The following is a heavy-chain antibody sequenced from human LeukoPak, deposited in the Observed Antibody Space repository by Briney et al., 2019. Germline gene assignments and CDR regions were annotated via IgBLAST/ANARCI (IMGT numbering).Heavy chain of an antibody. CDR3: ARHVGFDY. V-gene: IGHV3-48*01. Sequence: PGGSLRLSCAASGFTFSSYSMNWVRQAPGKGLEWVSYISSSSSTIYYADSVKGRFTISRDNAKNSLYLQMNSLRAEDTAVYYCARHVGFDYWGQGTLVTVSS. CDR2: ISSSSSTI. D-gene: IGHD3-16*01. J-gene: IGHJ4*02. CDR1: GFTFSSYS.